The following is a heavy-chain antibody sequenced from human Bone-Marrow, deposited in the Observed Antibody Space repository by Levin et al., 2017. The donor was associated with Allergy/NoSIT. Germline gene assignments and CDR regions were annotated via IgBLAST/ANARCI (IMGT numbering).Heavy chain of an antibody. CDR1: GFTFRNYA. CDR2: IWYDGTNK. CDR3: ARGAEYSSGWYVDY. D-gene: IGHD6-19*01. V-gene: IGHV3-33*01. J-gene: IGHJ4*02. Sequence: GESLKISCEASGFTFRNYAMHWVRQAPGKGLECVAVIWYDGTNKYYADSVKGRFTVFRDNSANTLYLQVGSLTADDTAVYYCARGAEYSSGWYVDYWGQGTLVTVSS.